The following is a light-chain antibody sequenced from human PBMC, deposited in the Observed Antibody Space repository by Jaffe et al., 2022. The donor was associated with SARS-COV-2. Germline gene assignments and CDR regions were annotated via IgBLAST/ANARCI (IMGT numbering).Light chain of an antibody. Sequence: QSALTQPASVSGSPGQSITISCAGTSMDIGGYNYVSWYRQYPGKAPKLIIYEVTDRPSGVSHRFSASKSGNTASLTISGLQGEDEADYYCSSYTTTNTLLFGGGTKLTVL. V-gene: IGLV2-14*01. CDR3: SSYTTTNTLL. J-gene: IGLJ2*01. CDR1: SMDIGGYNY. CDR2: EVT.